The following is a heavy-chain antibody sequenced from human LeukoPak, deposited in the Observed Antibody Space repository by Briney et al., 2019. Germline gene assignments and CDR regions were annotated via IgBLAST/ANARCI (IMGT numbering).Heavy chain of an antibody. V-gene: IGHV3-23*01. J-gene: IGHJ4*02. CDR1: GFTFSSYG. D-gene: IGHD6-19*01. CDR3: AKDSFSYSSDLRGAY. Sequence: TGGSLRLSCAASGFTFSSYGMSWVRQAPGKGLEWVSAISGSGGSTYYADSVKGRFTISRDNSKNTLYLQMNSLRAEDTAVYYCAKDSFSYSSDLRGAYWGQGTLVTVSS. CDR2: ISGSGGST.